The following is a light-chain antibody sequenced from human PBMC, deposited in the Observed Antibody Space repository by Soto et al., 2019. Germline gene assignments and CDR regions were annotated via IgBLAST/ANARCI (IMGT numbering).Light chain of an antibody. Sequence: QSALIQPRSVSGSPGQSVTISCTGTSSDVGTYNYVSWYRQHPGKAPKLMISDVSKRPSGVPDRFSGSKSDNTASLTISGLQAEDEGDYYCCSYAGSYIFVFRTGTRSPX. V-gene: IGLV2-11*01. CDR2: DVS. J-gene: IGLJ1*01. CDR3: CSYAGSYIFV. CDR1: SSDVGTYNY.